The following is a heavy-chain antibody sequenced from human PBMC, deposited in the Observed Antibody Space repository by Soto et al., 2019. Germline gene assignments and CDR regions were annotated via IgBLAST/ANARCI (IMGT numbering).Heavy chain of an antibody. CDR3: AREDYYDTGYYVV. D-gene: IGHD3-9*01. CDR2: IYTSGTT. CDR1: GRSMSGYY. V-gene: IGHV4-4*07. J-gene: IGHJ4*02. Sequence: WETLSLTCTVSGRSMSGYYWSWIRQPAGERLEWIGRIYTSGTTDFNPSLKGRVTMSVDTSKNQFSLKLTSVTAADTALYYCAREDYYDTGYYVVWCQGTQLTVS.